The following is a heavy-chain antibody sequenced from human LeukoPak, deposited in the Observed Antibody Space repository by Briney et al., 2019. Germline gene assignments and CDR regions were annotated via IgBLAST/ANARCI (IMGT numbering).Heavy chain of an antibody. CDR2: ISAYNGNT. CDR3: ASSPTYYYYYGMDV. J-gene: IGHJ6*02. CDR1: GYTFTSYG. Sequence: GASVKVSCKASGYTFTSYGISWVRQAPGQGLEWMGWISAYNGNTNYAQKLQGRVTMTTDTSTSTAYMELRSLRSDDTAVYYCASSPTYYYYYGMDVWGQGTTVTVPS. V-gene: IGHV1-18*01.